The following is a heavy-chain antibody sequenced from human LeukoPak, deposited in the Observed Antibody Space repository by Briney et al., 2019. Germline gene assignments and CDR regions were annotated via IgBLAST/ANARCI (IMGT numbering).Heavy chain of an antibody. D-gene: IGHD3-22*01. CDR3: AKDMVRHSSGYYSFDY. CDR2: ISWNSGSI. V-gene: IGHV3-9*03. CDR1: GFTFDDYS. J-gene: IGHJ4*02. Sequence: GRSLRLSCAASGFTFDDYSMHWVRQAPGKGLEWVSGISWNSGSIVYADSVKGRFTISRDNAKNSLYLQMNSLRAEDMALYYCAKDMVRHSSGYYSFDYWGQGTLVTVSS.